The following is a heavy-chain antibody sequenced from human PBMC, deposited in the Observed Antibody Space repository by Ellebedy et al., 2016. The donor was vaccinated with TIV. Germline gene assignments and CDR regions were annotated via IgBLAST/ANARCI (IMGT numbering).Heavy chain of an antibody. Sequence: GGSLRLXXAASGFTFSSYSMNWVRQAPGKGLEWVSYISSSSSTIYYADSVKGRFTISRDNAKNSLYLQMNSLRAEDTAVYYCARRSDYGDYWGQGTLVTVSS. J-gene: IGHJ4*02. V-gene: IGHV3-48*04. CDR2: ISSSSSTI. CDR1: GFTFSSYS. D-gene: IGHD4-17*01. CDR3: ARRSDYGDY.